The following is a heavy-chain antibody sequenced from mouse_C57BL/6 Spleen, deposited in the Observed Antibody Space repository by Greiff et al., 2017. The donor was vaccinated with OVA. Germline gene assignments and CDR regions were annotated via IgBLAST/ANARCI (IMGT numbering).Heavy chain of an antibody. CDR2: IDPSDSYT. CDR1: GYTFTSYW. CDR3: ARRYYYGSRTGYFDV. J-gene: IGHJ1*03. V-gene: IGHV1-50*01. Sequence: QVQLQQPGAELVKPGASVKLSCKASGYTFTSYWMQWVKQRPGQGLEWIGEIDPSDSYTNYNQKFKGKATLTVDTSSSTAYMQLSSLTSEDSAVYYCARRYYYGSRTGYFDVWGTGTTVTVSS. D-gene: IGHD1-1*01.